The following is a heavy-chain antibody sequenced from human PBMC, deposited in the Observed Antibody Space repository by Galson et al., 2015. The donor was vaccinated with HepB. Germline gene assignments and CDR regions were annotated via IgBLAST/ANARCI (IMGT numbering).Heavy chain of an antibody. V-gene: IGHV3-7*01. Sequence: SLRLSCAASGFAFSNVAMIWVRQAPGKGLECVAHIREDGSDKFYVDSVKGRFTISRDNAQNSLFLQINSLRVEDTAVYYCAKGRSVTWTGEPEYDFWGQGTLVTVSS. J-gene: IGHJ4*02. CDR1: GFAFSNVA. CDR3: AKGRSVTWTGEPEYDF. D-gene: IGHD3/OR15-3a*01. CDR2: IREDGSDK.